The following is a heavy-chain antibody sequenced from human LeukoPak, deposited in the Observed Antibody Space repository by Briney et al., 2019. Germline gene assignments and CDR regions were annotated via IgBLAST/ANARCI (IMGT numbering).Heavy chain of an antibody. CDR1: GFTFSDYY. CDR3: ARRCRVTTDWYFDP. V-gene: IGHV3-11*01. J-gene: IGHJ2*01. CDR2: LSSSGNTI. Sequence: GGSLRLSCAASGFTFSDYYMSWIRQAPGKGLEWVSYLSSSGNTIYYADSVKGRFTISRDNAKNSLYLQMNSLRVEDTAVYYCARRCRVTTDWYFDPWGRGTLVTVSS. D-gene: IGHD4-17*01.